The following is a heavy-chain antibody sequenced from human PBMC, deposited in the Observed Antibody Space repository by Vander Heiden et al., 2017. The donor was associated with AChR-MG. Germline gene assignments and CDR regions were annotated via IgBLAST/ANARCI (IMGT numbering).Heavy chain of an antibody. CDR1: GGSISSGGYY. V-gene: IGHV4-31*03. D-gene: IGHD3-16*01. Sequence: QVQLQESGPGLVKPSQTLSLTCTVSGGSISSGGYYWSWIRQHPGKGLEWIGYIYYSGSTYYNPSLKSRVTISVDTSKNQFSLKLSSVTAADTAVYYCARAFPSYAGRNYYYYGMDVWGQGTTVTVSS. CDR2: IYYSGST. J-gene: IGHJ6*02. CDR3: ARAFPSYAGRNYYYYGMDV.